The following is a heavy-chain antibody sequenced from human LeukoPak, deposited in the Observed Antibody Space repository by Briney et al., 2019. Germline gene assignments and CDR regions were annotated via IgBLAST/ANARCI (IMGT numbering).Heavy chain of an antibody. V-gene: IGHV3-7*02. CDR1: GFTFSTYW. Sequence: GGSLRLSCTASGFTFSTYWMGWVRQAPGKGLEWVANIKQDGGEKYYLGSVKGRFTISRDNAESSLYLHMNSLRAEDTAVYYCARRRLGWYSVDYWGQGTLVTVSS. D-gene: IGHD6-19*01. CDR3: ARRRLGWYSVDY. CDR2: IKQDGGEK. J-gene: IGHJ4*02.